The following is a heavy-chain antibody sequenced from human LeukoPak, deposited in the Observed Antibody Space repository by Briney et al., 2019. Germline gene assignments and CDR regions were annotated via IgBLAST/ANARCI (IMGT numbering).Heavy chain of an antibody. V-gene: IGHV3-23*01. CDR1: GFTFTIYA. CDR2: ISSGGSST. Sequence: GGSLRLSCAASGFTFTIYAMSWVRQAPGKGLEWVSAISSGGSSTYYADSVKGRFTISRDNFKNTLSLQMNSLRAEDTAVYYCAKGNARSGYAGGWFDPWGQGTLVTVSS. CDR3: AKGNARSGYAGGWFDP. D-gene: IGHD5-12*01. J-gene: IGHJ5*02.